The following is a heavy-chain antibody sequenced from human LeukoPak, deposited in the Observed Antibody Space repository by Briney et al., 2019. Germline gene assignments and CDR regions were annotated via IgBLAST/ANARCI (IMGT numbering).Heavy chain of an antibody. D-gene: IGHD3-3*01. CDR1: GFTFDDYA. CDR2: INWNGGST. V-gene: IGHV3-20*04. CDR3: ARVKGSGYRNSIDY. J-gene: IGHJ4*02. Sequence: GGSLRLSCAASGFTFDDYAMNWVRQAPGKGLEWVSGINWNGGSTYYRDSVKGRFTISRDNAKNSLYLQMNSLRAEDTALYYCARVKGSGYRNSIDYWGQGTLVTVSS.